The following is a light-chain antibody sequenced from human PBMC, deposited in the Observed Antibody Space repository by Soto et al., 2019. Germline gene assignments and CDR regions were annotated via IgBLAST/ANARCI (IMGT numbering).Light chain of an antibody. J-gene: IGLJ1*01. Sequence: QSVLTQPASVSGSPGQSITFSCTGSSSDIGDYDYVSWYQQHPGKAPKVLISEVSNRPSGVSNRFSGSKSGNTASLTISGLQAEDEADYYCNSYATGNTRVFGTGTKVTVL. CDR1: SSDIGDYDY. CDR2: EVS. CDR3: NSYATGNTRV. V-gene: IGLV2-14*01.